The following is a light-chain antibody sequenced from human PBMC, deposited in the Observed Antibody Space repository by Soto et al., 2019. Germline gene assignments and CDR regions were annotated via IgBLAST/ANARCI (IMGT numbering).Light chain of an antibody. CDR1: QSISNY. CDR3: QQSYTLSPLT. J-gene: IGKJ4*01. Sequence: DIQMTQSPSSLSASVGDRVIITFRTSQSISNYLNWYQHKPGKAPKVLISAASNLQSGVPSRFSGSGSGTVFTLTISSLQPEDFATYFCQQSYTLSPLTFGGGTKVDIK. CDR2: AAS. V-gene: IGKV1-39*01.